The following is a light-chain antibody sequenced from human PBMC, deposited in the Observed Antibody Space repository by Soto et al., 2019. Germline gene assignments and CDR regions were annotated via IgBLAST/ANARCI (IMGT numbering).Light chain of an antibody. J-gene: IGLJ3*02. CDR2: EVN. CDR3: TSYTAGTIWV. CDR1: SSDVGDRNN. Sequence: QSVLTQPASVSGSPGQSITISCTGTSSDVGDRNNVSWYQQRPGKAPKLMIYEVNNRPSGVSDRFSGSKSANTASLTISGLQSGYEATYYCTSYTAGTIWVFGGGTKVTVL. V-gene: IGLV2-14*01.